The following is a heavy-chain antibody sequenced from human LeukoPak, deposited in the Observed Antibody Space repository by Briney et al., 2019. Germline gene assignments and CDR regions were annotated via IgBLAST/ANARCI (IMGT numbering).Heavy chain of an antibody. CDR2: NYYSGST. CDR3: ARGGSSGWVDY. D-gene: IGHD6-19*01. CDR1: GGSISSYY. V-gene: IGHV4-59*01. J-gene: IGHJ4*02. Sequence: SETPSLTCTVSGGSISSYYWSWIRQPPGKGLEWIGYNYYSGSTNYNPSLKSQVTISIDTSKNQFSLKLSSVTAADTAVYYCARGGSSGWVDYWGQGTLVTVSS.